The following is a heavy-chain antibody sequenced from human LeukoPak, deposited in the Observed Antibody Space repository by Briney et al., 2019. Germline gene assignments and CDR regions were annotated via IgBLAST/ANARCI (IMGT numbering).Heavy chain of an antibody. J-gene: IGHJ6*02. D-gene: IGHD3-16*01. CDR1: GFSFGTSS. CDR2: IHHDGSGT. V-gene: IGHV3-64D*06. Sequence: GGSLRLSCLASGFSFGTSSMHWIRQTPGKGLEYVSAIHHDGSGTFYTDSVRDRFTISRDNSKNTLYLQMRSLRTEDTAVYYCVKDPFFHYGMDLWGQGTTVTVSS. CDR3: VKDPFFHYGMDL.